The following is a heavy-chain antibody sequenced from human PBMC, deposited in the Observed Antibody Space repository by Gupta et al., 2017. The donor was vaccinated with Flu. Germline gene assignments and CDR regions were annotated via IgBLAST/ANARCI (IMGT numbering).Heavy chain of an antibody. J-gene: IGHJ3*02. CDR2: LKSEADGGTA. Sequence: EVQLVESGGGWVKPGGSLRLSCAASGFSFSSAYMNWVRQAPGKGLEWVGRLKSEADGGTADYAPPVKGRCTISRDDSKNTLWLQINSLRTEDTAVYYCTTDSSGGITFDIWGQGTPVTVST. CDR3: TTDSSGGITFDI. D-gene: IGHD3-10*01. V-gene: IGHV3-15*01. CDR1: GFSFSSAY.